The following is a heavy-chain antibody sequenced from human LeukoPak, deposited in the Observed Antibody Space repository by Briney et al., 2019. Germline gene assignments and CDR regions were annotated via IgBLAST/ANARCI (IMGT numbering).Heavy chain of an antibody. CDR1: GGTFSSYA. V-gene: IGHV1-18*01. D-gene: IGHD3-16*02. J-gene: IGHJ5*02. CDR2: ISAYNGNT. CDR3: ARSLMITFGGVIVNWFDP. Sequence: GASVKVSCKASGGTFSSYAISWVRQAPGQGLEWMGWISAYNGNTNYAQKLQGRVTMTTDTSTSTAYMELRSLRSDDTAVYYCARSLMITFGGVIVNWFDPWGQGTLVTVSS.